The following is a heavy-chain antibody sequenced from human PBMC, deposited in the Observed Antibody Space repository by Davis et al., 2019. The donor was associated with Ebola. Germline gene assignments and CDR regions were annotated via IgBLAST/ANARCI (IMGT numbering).Heavy chain of an antibody. V-gene: IGHV1-69*05. CDR3: ARDSTTVFPDYYYYGMDV. Sequence: AASVKVSCKASGGTFSSYAISWVRQAPGQGLEWMGVIIPIFGTANYAQKFQGRVTMTTDTSTSTAYMELRSLRSDDTAVYYCARDSTTVFPDYYYYGMDVWGQGTTVTASS. J-gene: IGHJ6*02. CDR1: GGTFSSYA. D-gene: IGHD1-1*01. CDR2: IIPIFGTA.